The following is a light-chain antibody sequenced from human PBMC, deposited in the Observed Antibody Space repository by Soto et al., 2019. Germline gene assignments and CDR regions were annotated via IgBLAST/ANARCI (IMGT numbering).Light chain of an antibody. CDR1: GVSLASNY. Sequence: LTQPHSVSESPGMTVTLSCTGSGVSLASNYVQWYQQRPGSAPITIIFEDVKRPSGIPDRFSASVDPSSNSASLTISGLTAEDEADYYCQSADGATVVFGGGTKLTVL. CDR3: QSADGATVV. V-gene: IGLV6-57*02. J-gene: IGLJ2*01. CDR2: EDV.